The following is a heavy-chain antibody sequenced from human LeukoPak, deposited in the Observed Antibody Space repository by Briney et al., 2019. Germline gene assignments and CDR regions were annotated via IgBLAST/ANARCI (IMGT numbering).Heavy chain of an antibody. D-gene: IGHD4-17*01. J-gene: IGHJ5*02. CDR3: ARDVHGDYGSGWFDP. CDR2: IMPLFGTA. V-gene: IGHV1-69*05. CDR1: GGTFNNSA. Sequence: SVKVPCKTSGGTFNNSAISWARQAPGQGLEWLGGIMPLFGTAGYAQKFQGRVTITKDESTRTVYLELTSLTSDDTAVYYCARDVHGDYGSGWFDPWGQGTLVSVSS.